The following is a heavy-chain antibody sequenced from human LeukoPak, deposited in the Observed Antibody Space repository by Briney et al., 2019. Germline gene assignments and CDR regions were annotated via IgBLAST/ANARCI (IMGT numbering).Heavy chain of an antibody. V-gene: IGHV3-15*01. CDR2: IKSKTDGGTT. J-gene: IGHJ4*02. Sequence: GGSLRLSCAASGFTFSNAWMSWVRQAPGKGLEWVGRIKSKTDGGTTDYAAPVKGRFTISRDDSTNTLYLQMNSLRAEDTAVYYCAKGAVRYYFDYWGQGTLVTVSS. CDR3: AKGAVRYYFDY. CDR1: GFTFSNAW. D-gene: IGHD3-10*02.